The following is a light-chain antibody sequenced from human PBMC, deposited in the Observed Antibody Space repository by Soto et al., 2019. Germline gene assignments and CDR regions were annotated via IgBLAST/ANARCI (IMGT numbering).Light chain of an antibody. Sequence: DIQMTQSPSSLSASVGDRVTITCQASQDIDKYLNWYQQKPGKAHKLLIYDASNLETGVPSRFSGSGSGTDFTFTISSLQPEDIATYYCQQYVNLLTFGGGTKVDIK. V-gene: IGKV1-33*01. J-gene: IGKJ4*01. CDR2: DAS. CDR1: QDIDKY. CDR3: QQYVNLLT.